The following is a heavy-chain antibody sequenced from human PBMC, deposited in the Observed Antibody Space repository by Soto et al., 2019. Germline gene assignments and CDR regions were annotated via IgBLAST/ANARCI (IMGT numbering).Heavy chain of an antibody. J-gene: IGHJ6*02. V-gene: IGHV6-1*01. D-gene: IGHD3-3*01. CDR2: TYYRSRFFS. CDR3: ARGGMDYDFWSGYLESDGMDV. CDR1: GDSVSSYSAA. Sequence: SQTLSLTCAISGDSVSSYSAAWNWIRQSPSGGLEWLGRTYYRSRFFSDYAESVKSRIIINPDTSKNQFSLQLNSVTPEDTAVYYCARGGMDYDFWSGYLESDGMDVWGQGTTVTVSS.